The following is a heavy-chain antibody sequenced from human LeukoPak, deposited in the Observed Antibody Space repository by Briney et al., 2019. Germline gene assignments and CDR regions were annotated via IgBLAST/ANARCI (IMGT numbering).Heavy chain of an antibody. Sequence: SETLSLTCTVSGGSISSYYWSWIRQPPGKGLEWIGYIYYSGSTNYNPSLKSRVTISVDTSKNQFSLKLSSVTAADTAVYYCVRQRFSGRLFDYWGQGTLVTVSS. CDR3: VRQRFSGRLFDY. D-gene: IGHD5-24*01. J-gene: IGHJ4*02. V-gene: IGHV4-59*01. CDR1: GGSISSYY. CDR2: IYYSGST.